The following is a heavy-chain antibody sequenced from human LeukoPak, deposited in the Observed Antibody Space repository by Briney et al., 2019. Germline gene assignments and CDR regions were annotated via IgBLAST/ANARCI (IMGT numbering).Heavy chain of an antibody. J-gene: IGHJ4*02. CDR1: GFTFSSYA. V-gene: IGHV3-23*01. D-gene: IGHD4-17*01. CDR2: ISGSGGST. Sequence: GGSLRLSCAASGFTFSSYAMSRVRQAPGKGLEWVSAISGSGGSTYYADSVKGRFTISRDNSKNTLYLQMNSLRAEDTAVYYCARSYGDYVFFYWGQGTLVTVSS. CDR3: ARSYGDYVFFY.